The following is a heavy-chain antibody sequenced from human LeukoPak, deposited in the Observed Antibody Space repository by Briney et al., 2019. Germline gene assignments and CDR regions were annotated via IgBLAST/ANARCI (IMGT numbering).Heavy chain of an antibody. V-gene: IGHV3-30*04. CDR3: ARALRFGELLNSYYYYGMDV. D-gene: IGHD3-10*01. CDR2: ISYDGSNK. CDR1: GFTFSSYA. J-gene: IGHJ6*02. Sequence: PGRSLRLSCAASGFTFSSYAMHWVRQAPGKGLEWVAVISYDGSNKYYADSVKGRFTISRDNSKNTLYMQMTSLRAEDTAVYYCARALRFGELLNSYYYYGMDVWGQGTTVTVSS.